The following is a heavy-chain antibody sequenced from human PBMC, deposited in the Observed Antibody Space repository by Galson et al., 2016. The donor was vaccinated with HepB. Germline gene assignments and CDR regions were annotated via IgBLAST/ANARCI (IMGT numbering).Heavy chain of an antibody. CDR1: GFTFRDFP. Sequence: SLRLSCAASGFTFRDFPMVWVRQAPGQGLEWVSSISSDGVYTYYADSLKGRFSISRDNAKNSLFLQMSSLRAEDTAMYYCAKAKDRGYDSGCLDNWGQGTLVIVSS. V-gene: IGHV3-21*01. CDR2: ISSDGVYT. CDR3: AKAKDRGYDSGCLDN. J-gene: IGHJ4*02. D-gene: IGHD6-19*01.